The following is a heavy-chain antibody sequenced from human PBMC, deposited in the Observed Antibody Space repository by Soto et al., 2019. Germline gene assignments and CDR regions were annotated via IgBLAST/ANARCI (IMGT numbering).Heavy chain of an antibody. Sequence: ASVKVSCKASGYTFSSYAISWVRQAPGHGLEWMGWISPYNGNTKYAQNLQGRVTMTTDTSTTTAYMELRSLRSDDTAVYYCARGTTVTTTPTYYYMDVWGKGTTVTVSS. D-gene: IGHD4-4*01. CDR3: ARGTTVTTTPTYYYMDV. J-gene: IGHJ6*03. CDR2: ISPYNGNT. CDR1: GYTFSSYA. V-gene: IGHV1-18*01.